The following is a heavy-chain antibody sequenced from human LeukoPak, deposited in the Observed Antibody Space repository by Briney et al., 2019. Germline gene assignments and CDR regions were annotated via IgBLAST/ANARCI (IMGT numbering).Heavy chain of an antibody. CDR2: MNPNSGNT. CDR1: GYTFTSYD. D-gene: IGHD1-26*01. J-gene: IGHJ4*02. Sequence: ASVKVSCKASGYTFTSYDINWVRQATGQGLEWMGWMNPNSGNTGYAQKFQGRVTMTRNTSISTAYMELSSLRSEDTAVYYCARGWEDSGSYDYWGQGTPVTVSS. V-gene: IGHV1-8*01. CDR3: ARGWEDSGSYDY.